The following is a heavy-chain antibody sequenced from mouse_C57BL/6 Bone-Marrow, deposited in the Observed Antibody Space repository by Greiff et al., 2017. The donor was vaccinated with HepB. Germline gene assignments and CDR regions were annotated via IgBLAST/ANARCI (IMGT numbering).Heavy chain of an antibody. D-gene: IGHD2-4*01. CDR2: ISGGGGNT. V-gene: IGHV5-9*01. Sequence: DVMLVESGGGLVKPGGSLKLSCAASGFTFSSYTMSWVRQTPEKRLEWVATISGGGGNTYYPDSVKGRFTISRDNAKNTLYLQMSSLRSEDTALYYCARPYDYDGPYAMDYWGQGTSVTVSS. J-gene: IGHJ4*01. CDR1: GFTFSSYT. CDR3: ARPYDYDGPYAMDY.